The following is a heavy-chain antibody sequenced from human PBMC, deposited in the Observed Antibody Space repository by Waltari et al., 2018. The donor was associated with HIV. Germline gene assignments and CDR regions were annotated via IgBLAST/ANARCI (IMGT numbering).Heavy chain of an antibody. CDR2: FIGSGSHT. D-gene: IGHD5-12*01. CDR1: GVTFRSHA. V-gene: IGHV3-23*04. J-gene: IGHJ4*02. Sequence: EVQLVQSGGGLVQPGGSLRLSCEASGVTFRSHAMSWVRQAPGKGLEWVSTFIGSGSHTYNADSANGRFTISRDNAENKLFLQMSRLRVEDSALYYCAKDFDTSGLPYVVIDSWGQGTLVTVSS. CDR3: AKDFDTSGLPYVVIDS.